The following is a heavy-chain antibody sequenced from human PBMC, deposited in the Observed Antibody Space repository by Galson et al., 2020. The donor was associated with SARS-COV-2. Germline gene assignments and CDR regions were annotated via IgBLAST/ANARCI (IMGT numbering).Heavy chain of an antibody. CDR3: AKIAGPWMVRGVIVDFDAFDI. CDR1: GFTFDDYA. Sequence: SLKISCAASGFTFDDYAMHWVRQAPGKGLEWVSGISWNSGSIGYADSVKGRFTISRDNAKNSLYLQMNSLRAEDTALYYCAKIAGPWMVRGVIVDFDAFDIWGQGTMVTVSS. D-gene: IGHD3-10*01. CDR2: ISWNSGSI. V-gene: IGHV3-9*01. J-gene: IGHJ3*02.